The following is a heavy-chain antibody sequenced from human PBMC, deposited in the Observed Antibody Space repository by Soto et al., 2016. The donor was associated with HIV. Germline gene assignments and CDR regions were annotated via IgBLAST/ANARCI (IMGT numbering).Heavy chain of an antibody. CDR2: IYHSGTT. Sequence: QVQLQESGPGLVKPSETLSLTCAVSGYSISGGFYWGWIRQPPGKGLEWIGSIYHSGTTYYNPSLKSRVIISVDTSKNQFSLKVTSVTAADTAVYYCATGHYGDYYYYMGVWGEGTTVTVSS. CDR1: GYSISGGFY. D-gene: IGHD4-17*01. V-gene: IGHV4-38-2*01. CDR3: ATGHYGDYYYYMGV. J-gene: IGHJ6*03.